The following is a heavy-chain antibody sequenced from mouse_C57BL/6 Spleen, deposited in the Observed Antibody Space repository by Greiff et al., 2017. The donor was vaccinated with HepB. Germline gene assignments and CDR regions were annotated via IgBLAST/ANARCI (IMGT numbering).Heavy chain of an antibody. CDR3: ARREGVDYWYFDV. J-gene: IGHJ1*03. Sequence: QVQLQQPGAELVKPGASVKLSCKASGYTFTSYWMQWVNQRPGQGLEWIGEIDPSDSYTNYNQKFKGKATLTVDTSSSTAYMQLSSLTSEDSAVYYCARREGVDYWYFDVWGTGTTVTVSS. CDR1: GYTFTSYW. CDR2: IDPSDSYT. D-gene: IGHD1-1*02. V-gene: IGHV1-50*01.